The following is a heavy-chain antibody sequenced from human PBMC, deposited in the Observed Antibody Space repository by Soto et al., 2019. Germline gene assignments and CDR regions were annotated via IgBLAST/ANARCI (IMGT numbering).Heavy chain of an antibody. CDR3: ARSQGSSTSLEIYYYYYYGMDV. J-gene: IGHJ6*02. D-gene: IGHD2-2*01. V-gene: IGHV1-69*01. CDR2: IIPITGTA. CDR1: GGTFGSYA. Sequence: QVQLVQSGAEVKKPGSSVKVSCKASGGTFGSYAISWVRQAPGQGPEWMGGIIPITGTANYAQKFQGRVTITADESTSTASRQRSSLRSEDTAVYYCARSQGSSTSLEIYYYYYYGMDVWGQGTTVTVSS.